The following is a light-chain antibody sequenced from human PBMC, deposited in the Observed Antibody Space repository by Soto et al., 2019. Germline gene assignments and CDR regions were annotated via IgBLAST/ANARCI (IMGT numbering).Light chain of an antibody. CDR3: QQRSNWPRT. V-gene: IGKV3-11*01. CDR2: YAS. Sequence: EIVLTQSPATLSLSPGERATLSCRASQSVSSYLAWYQQKPGQAPRLLIYYASIRATGIPARFSGSGSGTDFTLTISSLEPEDFAVFYCQQRSNWPRTFGQGTKVEIK. CDR1: QSVSSY. J-gene: IGKJ1*01.